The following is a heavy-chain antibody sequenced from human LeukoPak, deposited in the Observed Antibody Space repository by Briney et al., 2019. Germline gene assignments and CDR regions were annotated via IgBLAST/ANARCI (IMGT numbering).Heavy chain of an antibody. Sequence: GGSLRLSCAASGFTFSSYSMNWVRQAPGKGLEWVSSISSSSSYIYYADSVKGRFTISRDNAKNSLYLQMNSLRAEDTAVYYCARDWECGGDCYGASFDYWGQGTLVTVSS. CDR3: ARDWECGGDCYGASFDY. CDR1: GFTFSSYS. CDR2: ISSSSSYI. D-gene: IGHD2-21*02. J-gene: IGHJ4*02. V-gene: IGHV3-21*01.